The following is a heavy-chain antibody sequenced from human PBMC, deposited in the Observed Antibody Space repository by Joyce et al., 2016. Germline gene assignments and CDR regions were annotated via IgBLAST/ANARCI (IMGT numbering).Heavy chain of an antibody. V-gene: IGHV3-21*01. Sequence: EVQLVESGGGLVKPGGSLRLSCEASGFTLTNYNMNWVRQAPGKGLEWVSSISSSSVNIFSADSVKGRFTISRDNAKNSLYLQMSSLRAEDTAVYYCARSIAARQTRFDYWGQGTLVTVSS. CDR1: GFTLTNYN. CDR3: ARSIAARQTRFDY. J-gene: IGHJ4*02. CDR2: ISSSSVNI. D-gene: IGHD6-6*01.